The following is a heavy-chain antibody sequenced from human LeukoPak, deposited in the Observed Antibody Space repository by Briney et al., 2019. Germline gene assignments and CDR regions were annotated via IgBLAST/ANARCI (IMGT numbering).Heavy chain of an antibody. Sequence: PGGSLRLSCAASGFTFSSYSMNWVRQAPGKGLEWVSSISSSSSYIYYADSVKGRFTISRDNAKNSLYLQMNSLRAEDTAVYYCARDPYSGGYGDYYYYYMDVWGKGTTVTISS. CDR3: ARDPYSGGYGDYYYYYMDV. V-gene: IGHV3-21*01. CDR1: GFTFSSYS. CDR2: ISSSSSYI. D-gene: IGHD1-26*01. J-gene: IGHJ6*03.